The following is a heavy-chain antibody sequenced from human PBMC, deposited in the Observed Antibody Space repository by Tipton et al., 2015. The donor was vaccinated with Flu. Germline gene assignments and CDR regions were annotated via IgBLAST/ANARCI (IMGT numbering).Heavy chain of an antibody. V-gene: IGHV3-49*04. Sequence: AVSGFTVSSNYMSWVRQAPGKGLEWVGLIKSKTYGGTTEYAASVRGRFTISRDDSKSIAYLQMSSLKTEDTAVYYCGAWVHHWGQGTLVTVSS. D-gene: IGHD3-16*01. CDR1: GFTVSSNY. CDR3: GAWVHH. J-gene: IGHJ1*01. CDR2: IKSKTYGGTT.